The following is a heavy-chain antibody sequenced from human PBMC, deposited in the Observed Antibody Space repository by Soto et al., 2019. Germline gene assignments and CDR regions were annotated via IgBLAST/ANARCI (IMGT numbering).Heavy chain of an antibody. J-gene: IGHJ3*02. Sequence: HGESLKISCKGSGYTFGSYWIAWVRQMPGKGLEWMGIIYPGDSDTRYSPSFQGQVTISADKSISTAYLQWSSLKASDTAIYYCTRTGNFDIWGQGTTVTVSS. CDR2: IYPGDSDT. V-gene: IGHV5-51*01. CDR1: GYTFGSYW. D-gene: IGHD2-2*01. CDR3: TRTGNFDI.